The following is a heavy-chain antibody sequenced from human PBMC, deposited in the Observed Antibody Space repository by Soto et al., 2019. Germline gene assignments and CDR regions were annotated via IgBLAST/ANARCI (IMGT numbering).Heavy chain of an antibody. J-gene: IGHJ5*02. D-gene: IGHD3-9*01. V-gene: IGHV4-34*01. CDR1: GGSFSGFY. CDR2: SNHSGST. Sequence: QVQVQQWGAGLLKPSETLSVTCAVYGGSFSGFYWSWIRQPPGKGLEWIGESNHSGSTNYNPSLKSRVIISVDKSKNQLSLKLSSVTAADTAVYYCARGPSNYDILPGTWFDPWGQGTLVSVSS. CDR3: ARGPSNYDILPGTWFDP.